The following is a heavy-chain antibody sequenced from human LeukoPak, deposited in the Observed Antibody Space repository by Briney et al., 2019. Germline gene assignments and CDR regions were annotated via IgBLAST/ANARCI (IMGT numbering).Heavy chain of an antibody. CDR2: VNHSGST. V-gene: IGHV4-34*01. Sequence: SETLSLTCAVYGESFSGYYWSWIRQPPGKGLEWIGEVNHSGSTNYNPSLKSRVTISVDTSKNQFSLKLSSVTAADTAVYYCARGGPGQQLVLVYWGQGTLVIVSS. J-gene: IGHJ4*02. D-gene: IGHD6-13*01. CDR1: GESFSGYY. CDR3: ARGGPGQQLVLVY.